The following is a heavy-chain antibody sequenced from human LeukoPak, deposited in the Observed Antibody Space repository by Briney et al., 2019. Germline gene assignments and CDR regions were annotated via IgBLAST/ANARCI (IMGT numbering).Heavy chain of an antibody. J-gene: IGHJ4*02. V-gene: IGHV4-31*03. CDR3: ASGGADSYGLLGPLDY. CDR2: IYYSGST. D-gene: IGHD5-18*01. CDR1: GGSISSGGYY. Sequence: SETLSLTCTVSGGSISSGGYYWSWIRQHPGKGLEWIGYIYYSGSTYYNPSPKSRVTISVDTSKNQFSLKLSSVTAADTAVYYCASGGADSYGLLGPLDYWGQGTLVTVSS.